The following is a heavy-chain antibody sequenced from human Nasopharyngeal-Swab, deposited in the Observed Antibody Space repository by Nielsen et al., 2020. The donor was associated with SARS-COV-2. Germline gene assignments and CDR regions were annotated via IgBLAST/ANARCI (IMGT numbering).Heavy chain of an antibody. CDR1: GGSISSYY. Sequence: SETLSLTCTVSGGSISSYYWSWIRQPPGKGLEWIGYIYYSGSTNYNPSLKSRVTISVDTSKNQFSLKLSSVTAADTAVYYCARLQQQLPHWGQGTLVTVSS. J-gene: IGHJ4*02. D-gene: IGHD6-13*01. CDR3: ARLQQQLPH. V-gene: IGHV4-59*13. CDR2: IYYSGST.